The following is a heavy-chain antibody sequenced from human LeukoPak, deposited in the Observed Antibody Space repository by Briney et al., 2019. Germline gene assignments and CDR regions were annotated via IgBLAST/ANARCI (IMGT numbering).Heavy chain of an antibody. J-gene: IGHJ4*02. CDR2: ISASGGST. CDR1: EFTFSSYA. D-gene: IGHD6-19*01. CDR3: AKGKSSGWPYYFDY. Sequence: GGSLRLSCAASEFTFSSYAMSWVRQAPGKGLEWVPAISASGGSTYYADSVKGRFTISRDNSKNTLYLQMNSLRAEDTAVYYCAKGKSSGWPYYFDYWGQGTLVTVSS. V-gene: IGHV3-23*01.